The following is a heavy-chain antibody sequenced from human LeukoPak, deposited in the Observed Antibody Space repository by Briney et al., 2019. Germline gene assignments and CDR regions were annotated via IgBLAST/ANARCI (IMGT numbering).Heavy chain of an antibody. V-gene: IGHV3-20*01. CDR1: GFTFDDYG. Sequence: GGSLRLSCAASGFTFDDYGMSWVRQAPGKGLEWVSGINWNGGSTGYADSVKGRFTTSRDNAKDSLYLQMSSLRAEDTALYHCARVRTSITMIVEDAFDIWGQGTMVTVSS. CDR3: ARVRTSITMIVEDAFDI. D-gene: IGHD3-22*01. CDR2: INWNGGST. J-gene: IGHJ3*02.